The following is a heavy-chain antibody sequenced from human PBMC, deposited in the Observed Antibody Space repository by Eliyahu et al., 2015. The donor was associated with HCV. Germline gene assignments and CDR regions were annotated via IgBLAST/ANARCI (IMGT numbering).Heavy chain of an antibody. J-gene: IGHJ6*02. CDR1: GFXIXRHA. V-gene: IGHV3-30-3*01. Sequence: QVQLVESGGGVVQPGKSLKXSCXASGFXIXRHAMYWVRQAPGRGLEWVAFISLDGAPEDYAESVKGRFTISRDNSQNTLFLEMNTLRPDDTAVYYCSGVVVPAESRFQYLFGMDVWGQGTTVTVSS. D-gene: IGHD2-15*01. CDR2: ISLDGAPE. CDR3: SGVVVPAESRFQYLFGMDV.